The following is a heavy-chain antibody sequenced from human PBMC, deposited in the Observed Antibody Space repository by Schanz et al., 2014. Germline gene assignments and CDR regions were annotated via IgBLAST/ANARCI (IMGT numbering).Heavy chain of an antibody. CDR3: AKDKQGGRSDDS. CDR2: ITTGGNT. D-gene: IGHD1-26*01. J-gene: IGHJ5*01. V-gene: IGHV3-23*01. Sequence: VQLLQSGGALVQPGGSLRLSCSASGFTFSTYAMSWARQTPGKGLEWVASITTGGNTYYRDSVKGRFIVSRDNSKNTLYLEMNRLRVEDTAVYYCAKDKQGGRSDDSWGQGTLVTVSS. CDR1: GFTFSTYA.